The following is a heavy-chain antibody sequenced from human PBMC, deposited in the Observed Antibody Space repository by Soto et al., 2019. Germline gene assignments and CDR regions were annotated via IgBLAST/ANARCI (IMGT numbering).Heavy chain of an antibody. V-gene: IGHV1-69*10. J-gene: IGHJ4*02. D-gene: IGHD6-19*01. Sequence: GASVKVSCKASGGTFSSYTISWVRQAPGQGLEWMGGIIPILGIANYAQKFQGRVTITADKSTSTAYMELSSLRSEDTAVYYCARVHSDSGWQSWGQGTLVTVSS. CDR2: IIPILGIA. CDR3: ARVHSDSGWQS. CDR1: GGTFSSYT.